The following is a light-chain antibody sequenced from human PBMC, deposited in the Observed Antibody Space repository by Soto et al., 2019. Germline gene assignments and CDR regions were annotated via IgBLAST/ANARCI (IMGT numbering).Light chain of an antibody. CDR2: GAS. J-gene: IGKJ1*01. Sequence: EIVLTQSPGTLSLSPGERATLSCRASQSVSSSYLAWYQQKPGQAPRLLIYGASSRAPGIPDRFSGSGSGTDFTLTISRLEPEDFAVYYCQQYGSLLWTFGQGTKVEIK. V-gene: IGKV3-20*01. CDR1: QSVSSSY. CDR3: QQYGSLLWT.